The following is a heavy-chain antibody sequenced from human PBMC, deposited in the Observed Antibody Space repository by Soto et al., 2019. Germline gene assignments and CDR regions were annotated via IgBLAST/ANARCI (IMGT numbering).Heavy chain of an antibody. CDR2: IIPVLDIA. V-gene: IGHV1-69*02. CDR3: ARGPSPYCLGDCYSGAFDI. CDR1: GDTFTTYT. J-gene: IGHJ3*02. Sequence: QVQLVQSGAEVKRPGSSMKVSCKASGDTFTTYTITWVRQAPGQGLEWMGRIIPVLDIANYAQKFQGRVMIIADKSTSTAYMELRSLRSEDTAVYYCARGPSPYCLGDCYSGAFDIWGLGTMVTVSS. D-gene: IGHD2-21*01.